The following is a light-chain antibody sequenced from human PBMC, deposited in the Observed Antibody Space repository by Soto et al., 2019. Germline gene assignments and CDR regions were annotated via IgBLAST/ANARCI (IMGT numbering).Light chain of an antibody. Sequence: EIGLTQSPATLSLSPGGRATLSCRASQSVSSYLAWYQQKPGQAPRLLIYDASNRATGIPARFSGSGSGTDFALTISSLEPEDFAVYYCQQRSNLLTFGGGTKV. J-gene: IGKJ4*01. CDR3: QQRSNLLT. CDR1: QSVSSY. V-gene: IGKV3-11*01. CDR2: DAS.